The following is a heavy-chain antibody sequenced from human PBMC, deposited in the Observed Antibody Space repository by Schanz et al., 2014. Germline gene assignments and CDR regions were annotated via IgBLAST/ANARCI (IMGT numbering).Heavy chain of an antibody. D-gene: IGHD6-13*01. CDR2: FT. J-gene: IGHJ4*02. Sequence: QVQLVQSGAELKNPGASVKVSCKASGYSFSAYYIHWMRQAPGQGLEWLGRFTHISQKFQGRVTMTRDTSSTTAYMELSTLTSDDTAVYYCARDRQNIASPATGFDSWGQGTLVTVSS. V-gene: IGHV1-2*06. CDR3: ARDRQNIASPATGFDS. CDR1: GYSFSAYY.